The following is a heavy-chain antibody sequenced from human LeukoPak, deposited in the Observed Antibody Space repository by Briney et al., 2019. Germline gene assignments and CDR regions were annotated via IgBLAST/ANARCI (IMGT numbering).Heavy chain of an antibody. V-gene: IGHV3-43*02. CDR3: AKVLGYYGSSGYYQEGGFDY. D-gene: IGHD3-22*01. Sequence: GGSLRLSCAASGFTFDDYAMHWVRQAPGKGLEWVSLISGDGGSTYYADSVKGRFTISRDNSKNSLYLQMNSLRTEDTALYYCAKVLGYYGSSGYYQEGGFDYWGQGTLVTVSS. CDR1: GFTFDDYA. CDR2: ISGDGGST. J-gene: IGHJ4*02.